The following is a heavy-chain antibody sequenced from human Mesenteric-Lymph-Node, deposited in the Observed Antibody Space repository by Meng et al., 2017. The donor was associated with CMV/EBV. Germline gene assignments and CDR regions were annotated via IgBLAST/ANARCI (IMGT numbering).Heavy chain of an antibody. CDR2: IRSKVYGGTT. J-gene: IGHJ4*02. CDR3: TRDIPTPQHFDSRGYFPQFDY. V-gene: IGHV3-49*04. Sequence: GESLKISCRTSGFTFGDYAMSWVRQAPGKGLEWVGFIRSKVYGGTTEHAASVKARFTISRDDSKSIAYLQMDSLKTEDTAVYYCTRDIPTPQHFDSRGYFPQFDYWGQGTLVTVSS. CDR1: GFTFGDYA. D-gene: IGHD3-22*01.